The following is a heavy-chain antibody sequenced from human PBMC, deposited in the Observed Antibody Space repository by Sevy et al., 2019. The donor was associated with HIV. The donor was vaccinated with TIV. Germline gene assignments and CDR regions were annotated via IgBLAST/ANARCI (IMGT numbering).Heavy chain of an antibody. J-gene: IGHJ3*02. D-gene: IGHD3-16*01. CDR3: AIGSNVVVLGAFDI. Sequence: TSVKVSCKASGYTFTSYDINWVRQATGQGLEWMGWMNPNSGNTGYAQKFQGRVTMTRNTSISTAYMELSSLRSEDTAVYYCAIGSNVVVLGAFDIWGQGTMVTVSS. V-gene: IGHV1-8*01. CDR1: GYTFTSYD. CDR2: MNPNSGNT.